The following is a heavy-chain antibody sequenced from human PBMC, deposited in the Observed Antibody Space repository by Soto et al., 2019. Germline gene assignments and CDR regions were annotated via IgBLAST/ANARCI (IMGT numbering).Heavy chain of an antibody. CDR2: ISFDGTKK. D-gene: IGHD4-17*01. CDR3: AREDDYGYRYINYGLDV. Sequence: GGSLRLSCAASGFTFNIYALHWVRQAPGKGLEWVAVISFDGTKKYHSDSVKGRFTISRDNLKNTLYLQMNNLRVEDAALYFCAREDDYGYRYINYGLDVWGQGTTVTVSS. CDR1: GFTFNIYA. V-gene: IGHV3-30-3*01. J-gene: IGHJ6*02.